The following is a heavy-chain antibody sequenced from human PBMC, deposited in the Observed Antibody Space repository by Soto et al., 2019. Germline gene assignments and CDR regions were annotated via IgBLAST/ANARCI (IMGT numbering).Heavy chain of an antibody. V-gene: IGHV1-69*01. CDR2: IIPIFGTA. D-gene: IGHD3-22*01. CDR1: GGTFSSYA. Sequence: QVQLVQSGAEVKKPGSSVKVSCKASGGTFSSYAISWVRQAPGQGLEWMGGIIPIFGTANYAQKFQGRVTITADESTSTAYMELSSLRSEDTAVYYCARALSSGYYYDGDAWYFDLWGRGTLVTVSS. J-gene: IGHJ2*01. CDR3: ARALSSGYYYDGDAWYFDL.